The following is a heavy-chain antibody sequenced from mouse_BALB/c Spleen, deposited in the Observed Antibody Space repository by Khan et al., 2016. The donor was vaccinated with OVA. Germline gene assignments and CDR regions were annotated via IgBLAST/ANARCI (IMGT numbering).Heavy chain of an antibody. V-gene: IGHV1S135*01. CDR1: AYSFTSYY. Sequence: KQSGPELMKPGASVKISCKASAYSFTSYYMHWVKQSHGKSLEWIGCIDPFNGGTTYNQKFKGKATLTVDKSSSTAYMHLSTLTSEDSAVYYCARRTLDYWGQGTSVTVSS. J-gene: IGHJ4*01. CDR2: IDPFNGGT. CDR3: ARRTLDY.